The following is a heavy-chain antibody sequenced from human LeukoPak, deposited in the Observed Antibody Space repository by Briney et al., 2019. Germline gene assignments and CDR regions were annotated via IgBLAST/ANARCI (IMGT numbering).Heavy chain of an antibody. J-gene: IGHJ4*02. V-gene: IGHV3-74*01. D-gene: IGHD5-12*01. CDR2: INPDGGIT. Sequence: PGGSLRLSCGDSESTLSRYWVHWVRQPPGKGLVWVSRINPDGGITNYADSVRGRFTISRDNAKNTLYLQMNSLRAEDTAVYYCAKDFTGYSDIWGQGTLVTVSS. CDR3: AKDFTGYSDI. CDR1: ESTLSRYW.